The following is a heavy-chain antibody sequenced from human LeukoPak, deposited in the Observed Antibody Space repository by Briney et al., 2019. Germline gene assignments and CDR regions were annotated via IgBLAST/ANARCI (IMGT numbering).Heavy chain of an antibody. CDR1: GFTVSSNY. Sequence: HTGGSLRLSCAASGFTVSSNYMSWVRQAPGKGLEWVSVIYSGGSTYYADSVKGRFTIPRDNSKNTLYLQMNSLRAEDTAVYYCARDATYYYYGMDVWGNGTTVTVSS. CDR3: ARDATYYYYGMDV. CDR2: IYSGGST. J-gene: IGHJ6*04. V-gene: IGHV3-53*01.